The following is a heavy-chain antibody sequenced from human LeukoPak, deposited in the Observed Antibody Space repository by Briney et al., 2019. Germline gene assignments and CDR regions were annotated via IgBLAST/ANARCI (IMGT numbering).Heavy chain of an antibody. CDR1: GFTFSSCG. V-gene: IGHV3-30*18. J-gene: IGHJ4*02. Sequence: GGSLRLSCVASGFTFSSCGMHWVRQAPGKGLEWVAVISYDGSNKYYADSVKGRFTISRDNSKNTLYLQMNSLRAEDTAVYYCAKGSMGLWSQFDYWGQGTLVTVSS. CDR3: AKGSMGLWSQFDY. CDR2: ISYDGSNK. D-gene: IGHD5-18*01.